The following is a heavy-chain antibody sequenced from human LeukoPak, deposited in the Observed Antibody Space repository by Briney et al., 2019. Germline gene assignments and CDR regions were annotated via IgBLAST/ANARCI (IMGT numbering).Heavy chain of an antibody. Sequence: GGSLRLSCAASGSTFSDYYMSWIRQAPGKGLEWVSYISSSGSTIYYADSVKGRFTISRDNAKNSLYLQMNSLRAEDTAVYYCARDGIRAKRYYYYMDVWGKGTTVTISS. J-gene: IGHJ6*03. D-gene: IGHD1-14*01. CDR2: ISSSGSTI. CDR1: GSTFSDYY. V-gene: IGHV3-11*01. CDR3: ARDGIRAKRYYYYMDV.